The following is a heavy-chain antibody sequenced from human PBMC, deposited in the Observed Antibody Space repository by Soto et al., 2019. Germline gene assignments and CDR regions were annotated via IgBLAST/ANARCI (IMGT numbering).Heavy chain of an antibody. J-gene: IGHJ4*02. CDR2: ISSSSSYI. V-gene: IGHV3-21*01. D-gene: IGHD5-12*01. CDR1: GFTFSSYS. CDR3: ARDTDIVATTYPFDY. Sequence: GGSLRLSCAASGFTFSSYSMNWVRQAPGEGLEWVSSISSSSSYIYYADSVKGRLTISRANAKNSLYLQMNSLRAEDTAVYYCARDTDIVATTYPFDYWGQGTLVTVSS.